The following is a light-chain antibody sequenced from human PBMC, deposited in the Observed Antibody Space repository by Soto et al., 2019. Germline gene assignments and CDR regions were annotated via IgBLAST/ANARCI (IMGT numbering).Light chain of an antibody. V-gene: IGKV3-20*01. J-gene: IGKJ2*01. Sequence: EIVLTQSPGTLSLSPGERATLSCRASQSVSSGFLAWYQQKPGQAPRLLIYGASTRATGISDRFSGTGSGTDFTLTISRLEPEDFGVYYCQQYGSSPRTFGQGTKLEIK. CDR2: GAS. CDR3: QQYGSSPRT. CDR1: QSVSSGF.